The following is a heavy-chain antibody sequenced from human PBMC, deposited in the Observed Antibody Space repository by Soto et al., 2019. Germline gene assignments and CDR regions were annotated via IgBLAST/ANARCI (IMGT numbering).Heavy chain of an antibody. CDR2: IKTKTEGATT. J-gene: IGHJ3*02. V-gene: IGHV3-15*07. CDR1: GFTFSNAW. CDR3: TTDRLVRGAMLDAFDI. D-gene: IGHD3-16*01. Sequence: DVQLVESGGGLVRPGGSLRLSCAASGFTFSNAWMYWVRQAPGKGLEWVGRIKTKTEGATTDYAAPVQGTFTISRDDSRNTLFLHMNTLRTEDTGVYYCTTDRLVRGAMLDAFDIWGQGTLVTVSS.